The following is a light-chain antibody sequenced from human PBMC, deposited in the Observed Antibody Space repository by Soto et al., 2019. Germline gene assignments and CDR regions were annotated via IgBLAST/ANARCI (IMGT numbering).Light chain of an antibody. V-gene: IGKV3-15*01. Sequence: EIVMTQSPATLSVSPGERATLSCRASQSISTNLAWYQQKPGQAPRLLIFGASTRAAGIPVRFSGSGSGTEFTLTISSLQSEDFAVYHCQHYNAQPLTFGGGTKVELK. CDR2: GAS. J-gene: IGKJ4*01. CDR3: QHYNAQPLT. CDR1: QSISTN.